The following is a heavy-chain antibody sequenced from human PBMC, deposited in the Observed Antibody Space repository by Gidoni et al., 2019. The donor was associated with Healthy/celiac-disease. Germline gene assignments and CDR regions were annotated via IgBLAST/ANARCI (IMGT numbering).Heavy chain of an antibody. D-gene: IGHD5-18*01. CDR1: GGSISSSSYY. CDR3: ARLGPVDTAMANKPFDY. V-gene: IGHV4-39*01. Sequence: QLQLQESGPGLVKPSETLSLTCTVSGGSISSSSYYWGWIRPPPGKGLEWIGSFYYSGSTYYNPSLKSRVTISVDTSKNQFSLKLSSVTAADTAVYYCARLGPVDTAMANKPFDYWGQGTLVTVSS. CDR2: FYYSGST. J-gene: IGHJ4*02.